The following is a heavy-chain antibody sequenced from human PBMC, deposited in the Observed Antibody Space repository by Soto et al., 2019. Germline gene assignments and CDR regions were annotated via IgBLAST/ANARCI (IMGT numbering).Heavy chain of an antibody. V-gene: IGHV3-30*03. CDR1: GFTFSSYA. CDR2: VSSDGSNK. Sequence: GGSLRLSCADSGFTFSSYAMHWVRQAPGKGLEWVAVVSSDGSNKWYADSVKGRFTISRDNSKNTLYLQMSSLRADDTAIYFCATNDWDYWGQGTLVTVSS. D-gene: IGHD3-3*01. J-gene: IGHJ4*02. CDR3: ATNDWDY.